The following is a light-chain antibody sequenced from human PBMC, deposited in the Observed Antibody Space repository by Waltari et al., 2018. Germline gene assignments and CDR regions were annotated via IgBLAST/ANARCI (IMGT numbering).Light chain of an antibody. CDR3: QSYVSTHVI. Sequence: QSVLTPPASMSGAPGQRVTISCTGSSSNIGAGHAVHWYQCLPGAAPRLLIYSNSHRPSGVPGRFSGSRSGSSASLVITGLQTEDEATYYCQSYVSTHVIFGGGTLLTVL. CDR2: SNS. CDR1: SSNIGAGHA. V-gene: IGLV1-40*01. J-gene: IGLJ2*01.